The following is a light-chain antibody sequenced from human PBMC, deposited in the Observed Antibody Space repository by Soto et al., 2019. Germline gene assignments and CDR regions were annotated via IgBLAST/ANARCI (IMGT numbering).Light chain of an antibody. V-gene: IGKV1-5*03. J-gene: IGKJ1*01. CDR1: QSISSW. CDR2: KAS. Sequence: LPISHSPSPLSSSLGDKDTNTFPASQSISSWLAWYQQKPGKAPKLLIYKASSLESGVPSRFSGSGSGTEFTLTISSLQPDDFATYYCQQYNSYSWTFGQGTKV. CDR3: QQYNSYSWT.